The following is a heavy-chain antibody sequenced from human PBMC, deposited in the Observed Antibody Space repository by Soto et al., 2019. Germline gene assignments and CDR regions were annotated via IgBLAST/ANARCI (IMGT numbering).Heavy chain of an antibody. Sequence: QVQLQESGPGLVKPSQTLSLTCTVSGGSIRSGGYYWSWIRQQPGKGLEWIGYIYYNGDTYYNPYLRSRVSISIAASKNQFSLRLTSVTSADTAVYYCARSHRDNWGSPYYFDYWGQGTLVTVSS. D-gene: IGHD7-27*01. CDR1: GGSIRSGGYY. CDR2: IYYNGDT. V-gene: IGHV4-31*03. J-gene: IGHJ4*02. CDR3: ARSHRDNWGSPYYFDY.